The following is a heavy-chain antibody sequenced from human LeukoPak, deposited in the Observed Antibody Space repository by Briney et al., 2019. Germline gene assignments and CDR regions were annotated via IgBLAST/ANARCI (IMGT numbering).Heavy chain of an antibody. Sequence: QPGGSLRLSCAASGFTVSSNYIGSVRQDPGKGLEWVSVIYSGGSTYYADSVKGRFTISRDNSKNTLYLQMNSLSAEDTAVYYCARESVVPAAQLGYYYYYGMDVWGQGTTVTVSS. CDR2: IYSGGST. J-gene: IGHJ6*02. D-gene: IGHD2-2*01. CDR3: ARESVVPAAQLGYYYYYGMDV. V-gene: IGHV3-53*01. CDR1: GFTVSSNY.